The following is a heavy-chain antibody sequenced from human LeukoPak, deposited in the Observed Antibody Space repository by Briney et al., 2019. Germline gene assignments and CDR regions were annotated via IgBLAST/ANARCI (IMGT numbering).Heavy chain of an antibody. Sequence: PSETLCLTCTVSGGSISSSDYYWGWIRQSPGKGLEWIGTIYYSGNTYYNPSLKSRVAISIDTSKNQFSLRLNSVTAADTAVYYCAREGEFLYLAESTDFFDYWGQGTLVTVSS. CDR2: IYYSGNT. D-gene: IGHD5/OR15-5a*01. J-gene: IGHJ4*02. CDR3: AREGEFLYLAESTDFFDY. CDR1: GGSISSSDYY. V-gene: IGHV4-39*07.